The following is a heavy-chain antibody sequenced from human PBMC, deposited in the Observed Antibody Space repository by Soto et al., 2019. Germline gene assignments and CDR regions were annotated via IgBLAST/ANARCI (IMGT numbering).Heavy chain of an antibody. V-gene: IGHV1-46*01. CDR3: AIVYTAMGHYFYYGMDV. CDR1: GYTFASYY. J-gene: IGHJ6*02. Sequence: QVQLVQSGAEVKKPGASVKVSCKASGYTFASYYMHWVRQAPGRGLEWMGIINTSGGSTSYAQKFQGRETKSRDTSTSAVYMELSSLRSEDTAVYYCAIVYTAMGHYFYYGMDVWGQGTTVTVSS. CDR2: INTSGGST. D-gene: IGHD5-18*01.